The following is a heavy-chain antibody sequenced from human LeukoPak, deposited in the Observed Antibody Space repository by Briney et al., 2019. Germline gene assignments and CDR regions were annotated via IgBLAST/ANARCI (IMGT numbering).Heavy chain of an antibody. J-gene: IGHJ4*02. CDR1: GFTFSSYA. V-gene: IGHV3-23*01. Sequence: GGSLRLSCAASGFTFSSYAMSWVRQAPGKGLEWVSAISGSGGSTYYADSVKGRFTISRDNSKNTLYLQMNSLRAEDTAVYYCAKGLITMIVESSLIDYWGQGTLVTVSS. CDR3: AKGLITMIVESSLIDY. CDR2: ISGSGGST. D-gene: IGHD3-22*01.